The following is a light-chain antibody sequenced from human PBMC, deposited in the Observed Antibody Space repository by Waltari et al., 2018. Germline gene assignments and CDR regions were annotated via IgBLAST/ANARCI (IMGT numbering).Light chain of an antibody. CDR2: DIN. Sequence: QSALTQPPSVSKSLGQSVTISCSGTSSDIGGYNGLSWYQQYSGTVPRLLIYDINKRPSGVSDRFSGSKSGNTASLTISGLQAEDEADYYCYSFRSGNTWVFGGGTRVTVL. CDR1: SSDIGGYNG. CDR3: YSFRSGNTWV. J-gene: IGLJ2*01. V-gene: IGLV2-18*02.